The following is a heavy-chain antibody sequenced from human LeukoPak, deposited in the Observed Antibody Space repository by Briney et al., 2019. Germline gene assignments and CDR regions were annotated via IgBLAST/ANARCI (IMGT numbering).Heavy chain of an antibody. V-gene: IGHV3-23*01. CDR2: ISSFTGNT. CDR1: GFTFSTYA. J-gene: IGHJ2*01. Sequence: GGSLRLSCAASGFTFSTYAMSWVRQAPGKGLEWVSAISSFTGNTHYAESVKGRFTISRDNPRNTLYLQMDALRAEDTAVYYCAKDASARPWYFDLWGRGTLVTVSS. CDR3: AKDASARPWYFDL.